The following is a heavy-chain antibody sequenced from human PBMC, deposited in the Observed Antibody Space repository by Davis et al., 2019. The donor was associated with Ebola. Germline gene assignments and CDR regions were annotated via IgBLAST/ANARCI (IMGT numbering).Heavy chain of an antibody. CDR3: AKEGVRYSGYDPRRYYGMDV. J-gene: IGHJ6*02. V-gene: IGHV3-11*04. CDR1: GFTFSDYY. Sequence: PGGSLRLSCAASGFTFSDYYMSWIRQAPGKGLEWVSYISSSGSTIYYADSVKGRFTISRDNSNNLLYLQMNSLRAEDTAVYYCAKEGVRYSGYDPRRYYGMDVWGQGTTVTVSS. D-gene: IGHD5-12*01. CDR2: ISSSGSTI.